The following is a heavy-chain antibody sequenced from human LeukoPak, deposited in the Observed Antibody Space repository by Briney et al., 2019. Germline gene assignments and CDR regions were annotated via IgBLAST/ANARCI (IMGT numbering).Heavy chain of an antibody. CDR3: ARDSRFLEWYSRAYYYYYMDV. CDR2: INWNGGST. J-gene: IGHJ6*03. D-gene: IGHD3-3*01. V-gene: IGHV3-20*04. CDR1: AFTFSNAW. Sequence: VGSPRLSCAASAFTFSNAWMSWVRHAPGKGLEWGSGINWNGGSTGYAASVKGRFTISTDNAKNSLYLEMNSLRAEDTALYYCARDSRFLEWYSRAYYYYYMDVWGKGTTVTVSS.